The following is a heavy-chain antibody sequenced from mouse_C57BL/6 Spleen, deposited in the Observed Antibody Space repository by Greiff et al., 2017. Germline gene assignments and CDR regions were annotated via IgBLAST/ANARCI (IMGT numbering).Heavy chain of an antibody. CDR3: TRWLLPYFDY. J-gene: IGHJ2*01. D-gene: IGHD2-3*01. CDR1: GYTFTDYE. V-gene: IGHV1-15*01. CDR2: IVPETGGT. Sequence: QVQLQQSGAELVRPGASVTLSCKASGYTFTDYEMHWVKQTPVHGLEWIGAIVPETGGTAYNQKFKGKAILTADKSSSTAYMELRSLTSEDSAVYYCTRWLLPYFDYWGQGTTLTVSS.